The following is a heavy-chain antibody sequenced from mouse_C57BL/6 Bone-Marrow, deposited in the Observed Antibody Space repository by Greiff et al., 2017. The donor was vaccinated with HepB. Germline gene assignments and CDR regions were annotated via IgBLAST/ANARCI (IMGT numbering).Heavy chain of an antibody. Sequence: QVQLQQPGAELVRPGTSVKLSCKASGYTFTSYWMHWVKQRPGQGLEWIGVIDPSDSYPNYNQKFKGKATLTVDTSSSTAYMQLSSLTSEDSAVYYCARGGYYGNYGYYAMDYWGQGTSVTVSS. CDR1: GYTFTSYW. D-gene: IGHD2-1*01. CDR2: IDPSDSYP. CDR3: ARGGYYGNYGYYAMDY. J-gene: IGHJ4*01. V-gene: IGHV1-59*01.